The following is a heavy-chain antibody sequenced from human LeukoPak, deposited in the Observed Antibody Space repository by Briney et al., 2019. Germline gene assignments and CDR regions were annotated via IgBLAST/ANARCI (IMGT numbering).Heavy chain of an antibody. V-gene: IGHV3-48*02. CDR2: ITSGSTTI. CDR3: ARLAGLAFDY. J-gene: IGHJ4*02. D-gene: IGHD2-21*01. CDR1: GFTFSSYS. Sequence: GGSRRLSCAASGFTFSSYSMNWVRQAPGKGLEWVSYITSGSTTIYYADSVKGRFTISRDNAKNSLYLQMNSLKDEDTAVYYCARLAGLAFDYWGQGTLVTVSS.